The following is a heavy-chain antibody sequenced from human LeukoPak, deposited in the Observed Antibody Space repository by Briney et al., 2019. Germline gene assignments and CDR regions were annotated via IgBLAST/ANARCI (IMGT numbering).Heavy chain of an antibody. CDR1: YX. Sequence: YXXXWVRQMPGXGLEWXGIIYPGDSDTRYSPSFQGQVTISADKSIRTAYLQWSSLKASDTAMYYCARHTGYCSGGSCYGDFWGQGTLVTVSS. J-gene: IGHJ4*02. D-gene: IGHD2-15*01. CDR3: ARHTGYCSGGSCYGDF. CDR2: IYPGDSDT. V-gene: IGHV5-51*01.